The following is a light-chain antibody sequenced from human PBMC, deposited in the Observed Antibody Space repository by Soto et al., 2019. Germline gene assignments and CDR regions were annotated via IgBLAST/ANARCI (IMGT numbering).Light chain of an antibody. CDR2: DAS. V-gene: IGKV1-5*01. CDR1: QSISTW. J-gene: IGKJ1*01. CDR3: HQYNAYPWT. Sequence: DIQMTQSPSTLSASVGDRVTITCRASQSISTWLAWYQQKPGKAPKLLIYDASTLESGVPSRFGGSGSGTEFTLTISSLQPDDFTTDYCHQYNAYPWTFGQGTKVEIK.